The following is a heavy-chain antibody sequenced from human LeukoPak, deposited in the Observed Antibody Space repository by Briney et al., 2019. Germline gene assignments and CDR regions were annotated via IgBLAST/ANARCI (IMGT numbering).Heavy chain of an antibody. V-gene: IGHV4-59*08. J-gene: IGHJ4*02. CDR2: IYYSGST. Sequence: PSETLSLTCTASGGSISSYYWGWIRQPPGRGLEWIGYIYYSGSTNYNPSLKSRVTISVDTSKNQFSLKLSSVTAADTAMYYCARHVIGDHFDYWGQGTLVTVSS. CDR1: GGSISSYY. CDR3: ARHVIGDHFDY. D-gene: IGHD4-17*01.